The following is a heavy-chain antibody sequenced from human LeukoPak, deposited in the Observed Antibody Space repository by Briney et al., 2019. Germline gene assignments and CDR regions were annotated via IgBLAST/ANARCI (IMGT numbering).Heavy chain of an antibody. CDR3: ARVVRNYSGSYNYYYYYMDV. V-gene: IGHV1-69*05. J-gene: IGHJ6*03. CDR2: ITPIFGTA. CDR1: GGTFSSYA. Sequence: GASVKVSCKASGGTFSSYAISWVRQAPGQGLEWMGGITPIFGTANYAQKFQGRVTITTDESTSTAYMELSSLRSEDTAVYYCARVVRNYSGSYNYYYYYMDVWGKGTTATVSS. D-gene: IGHD1-26*01.